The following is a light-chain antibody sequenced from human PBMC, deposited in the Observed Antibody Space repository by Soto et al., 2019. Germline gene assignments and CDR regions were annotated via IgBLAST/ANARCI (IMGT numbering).Light chain of an antibody. V-gene: IGKV1-39*01. CDR2: TAS. Sequence: DIQMTQSPSSLSASVGDRVSITCRASQSISSFLNWYQQKPGKAPNLLIYTASSLQSGVPSRFSGSGSGTDFTLTISSLQPEDFAIYYCQQSYSTPITFGQGTRLDIK. CDR1: QSISSF. CDR3: QQSYSTPIT. J-gene: IGKJ5*01.